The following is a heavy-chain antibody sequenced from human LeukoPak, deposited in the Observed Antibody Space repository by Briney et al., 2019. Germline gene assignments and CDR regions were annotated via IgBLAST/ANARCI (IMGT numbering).Heavy chain of an antibody. Sequence: SETLSLTCNVSGGSISSSSYYWGWIRQPPGKGLEWIGYIYYSGSTNYNPSLKSRVTISVDTSKNQFSLKLSSVTAADTAVYYCARYTAMVRDYFDYWGQGTLVTVSS. CDR3: ARYTAMVRDYFDY. CDR1: GGSISSSSYY. V-gene: IGHV4-61*05. CDR2: IYYSGST. D-gene: IGHD5-18*01. J-gene: IGHJ4*02.